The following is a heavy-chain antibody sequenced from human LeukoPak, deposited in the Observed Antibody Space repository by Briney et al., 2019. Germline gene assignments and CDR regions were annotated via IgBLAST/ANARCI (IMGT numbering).Heavy chain of an antibody. D-gene: IGHD3-10*01. CDR2: ISYDGSNK. J-gene: IGHJ4*02. Sequence: PGGSLRLSCAASGFTFSSYGMHWVRQAPGKGLEWVAVISYDGSNKYYADSVKGRFTISRDNSKNTLYLQMNSLRAEDTAVYYCAKGFGELLGPFDYWGQGTLVTVSS. CDR3: AKGFGELLGPFDY. CDR1: GFTFSSYG. V-gene: IGHV3-30*18.